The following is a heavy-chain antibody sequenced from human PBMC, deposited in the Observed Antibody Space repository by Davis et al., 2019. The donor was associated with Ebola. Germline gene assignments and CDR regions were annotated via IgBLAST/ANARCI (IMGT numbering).Heavy chain of an antibody. CDR1: GFTFDDYA. J-gene: IGHJ6*02. CDR3: AREVLVQGVIYYYYYGMDV. Sequence: GGSLRLSCAASGFTFDDYAMHWVRLAPGKGLEWVSGISWNSGSIGYADSVKGRFTISRDNAKNSLYLQMNSLRAEDTAVYYCAREVLVQGVIYYYYYGMDVWGQGTTVTVSS. D-gene: IGHD3-10*01. V-gene: IGHV3-9*01. CDR2: ISWNSGSI.